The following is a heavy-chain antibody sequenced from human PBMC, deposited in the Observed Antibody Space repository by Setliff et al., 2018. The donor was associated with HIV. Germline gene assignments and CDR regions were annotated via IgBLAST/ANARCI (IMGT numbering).Heavy chain of an antibody. Sequence: SETLSLTCAVSGYSISSGHYWGWIRQPPGKGLEWIGSIYHSGTTYDNPSLKSRVTISVDTSKNQFSLKLSSVTAADTAVYYCARGGGYDRSGYYPFDYWGQGTPVTVS. CDR2: IYHSGTT. D-gene: IGHD3-22*01. J-gene: IGHJ4*02. CDR1: GYSISSGHY. CDR3: ARGGGYDRSGYYPFDY. V-gene: IGHV4-38-2*01.